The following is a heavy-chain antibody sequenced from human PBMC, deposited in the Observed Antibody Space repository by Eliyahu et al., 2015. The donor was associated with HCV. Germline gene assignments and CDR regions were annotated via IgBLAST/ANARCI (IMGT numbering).Heavy chain of an antibody. CDR1: GFTFSSXA. Sequence: EVQLLESGGGLVQPGGSLRLSCAASGFTFSSXARSWVRQAPGKGLEWVSAISGSGGSTYYADSVKGRFTISRDNSKNTLYLQMNSLRAEDTAVYYCAKGVLRFLEWFEDDAFDIWGQGTMVTVSS. CDR3: AKGVLRFLEWFEDDAFDI. J-gene: IGHJ3*02. CDR2: ISGSGGST. D-gene: IGHD3-3*01. V-gene: IGHV3-23*01.